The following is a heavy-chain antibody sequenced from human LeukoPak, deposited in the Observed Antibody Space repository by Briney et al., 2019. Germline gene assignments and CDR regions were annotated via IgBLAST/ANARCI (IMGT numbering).Heavy chain of an antibody. CDR2: IYYSGST. J-gene: IGHJ5*02. D-gene: IGHD4-17*01. CDR3: ARVLTDPVTTNWFDP. V-gene: IGHV4-59*01. CDR1: GGSISSYY. Sequence: PSETLSLTCTVSGGSISSYYWSWIRQPPGKGLEGSGYIYYSGSTNYNPSLKRRVTISVGTSKNPFSLKLSSVTAAATAVYYCARVLTDPVTTNWFDPWGQGTLVTVSS.